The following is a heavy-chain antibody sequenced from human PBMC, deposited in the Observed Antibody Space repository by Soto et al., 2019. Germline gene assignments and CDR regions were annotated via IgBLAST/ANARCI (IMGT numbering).Heavy chain of an antibody. Sequence: VGSLRLSCAASGFTFSSYAMSWVRQAPGKGLEWVSGISGSGGRTYYADSVKGRFTISRDNSKHTLYLQMNSLRAEDTAVYYCAKADDFWSGYHIYYYYGMDVWGQGTTVTVSS. CDR3: AKADDFWSGYHIYYYYGMDV. CDR1: GFTFSSYA. J-gene: IGHJ6*02. V-gene: IGHV3-23*01. CDR2: ISGSGGRT. D-gene: IGHD3-3*01.